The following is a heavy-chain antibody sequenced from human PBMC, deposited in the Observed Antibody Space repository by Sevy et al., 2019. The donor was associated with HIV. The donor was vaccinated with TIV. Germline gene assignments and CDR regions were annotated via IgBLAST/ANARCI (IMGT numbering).Heavy chain of an antibody. CDR2: IIPIFGTA. V-gene: IGHV1-69*13. J-gene: IGHJ3*02. CDR1: GGTFSSYA. CDR3: ARDLSGYSHDAFDI. Sequence: ASVKVSCKASGGTFSSYAISWVRQAPGQGLEWMGGIIPIFGTANYAQKLQGRVTITADESTSTAYMELSSLRSEDTAVYYCARDLSGYSHDAFDIWGQGTMVTVSS. D-gene: IGHD3-22*01.